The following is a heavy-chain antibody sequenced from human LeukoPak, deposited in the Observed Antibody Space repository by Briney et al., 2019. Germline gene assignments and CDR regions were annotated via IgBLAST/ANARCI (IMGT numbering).Heavy chain of an antibody. CDR1: GFTFSSYG. Sequence: PGGSPRLSCAASGFTFSSYGMHWVRQAPGKGLEWVAFIRYDGSNKYYADSVKGRFTISRDNSKNTLYLQMNSLRAEDTAVYYCAWNSQYYFDYWGQGTLVTVSS. CDR2: IRYDGSNK. D-gene: IGHD1-7*01. CDR3: AWNSQYYFDY. J-gene: IGHJ4*02. V-gene: IGHV3-30*02.